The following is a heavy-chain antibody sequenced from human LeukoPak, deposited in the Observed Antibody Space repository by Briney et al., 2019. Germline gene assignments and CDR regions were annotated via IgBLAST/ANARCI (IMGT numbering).Heavy chain of an antibody. CDR2: INHSGST. J-gene: IGHJ6*03. CDR3: ARMGQYCSGGSCAPYSSGWYRYYYYYYMDV. D-gene: IGHD2-15*01. CDR1: GGSFSGYY. V-gene: IGHV4-34*01. Sequence: SETLSLTCAVYGGSFSGYYWSWIRQPPGKGLEWIGEINHSGSTNYNPSLKSRVTISVDTSKNQFSLKLSSVTAADTAVYYCARMGQYCSGGSCAPYSSGWYRYYYYYYMDVWGKGTTVTVSS.